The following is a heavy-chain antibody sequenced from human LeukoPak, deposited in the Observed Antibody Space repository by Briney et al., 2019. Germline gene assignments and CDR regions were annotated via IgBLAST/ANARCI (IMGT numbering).Heavy chain of an antibody. V-gene: IGHV4-59*08. D-gene: IGHD5-24*01. CDR3: ARQGRDGYNWRPPVDP. CDR1: GGSINNSY. CDR2: IYYTGIT. Sequence: RPSETLSLTCTVSGGSINNSYWSWIRQPPGKGLEWIGYIYYTGITNYNPSLKSRVTMSVDTSKNKFSLKLSSVTAADTAVYYCARQGRDGYNWRPPVDPWGQGTLVTVSS. J-gene: IGHJ5*02.